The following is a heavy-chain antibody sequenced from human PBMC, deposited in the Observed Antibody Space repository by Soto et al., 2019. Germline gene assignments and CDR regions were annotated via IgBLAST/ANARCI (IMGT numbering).Heavy chain of an antibody. V-gene: IGHV1-69*12. D-gene: IGHD3-10*01. CDR1: GGTFSSYA. J-gene: IGHJ6*02. CDR3: AIPSLVRGVITRNDYYYGMDV. Sequence: QVQLVQSGAEVKKPGSSVKVSCKASGGTFSSYAISWVRQARGQGLEWMGGIIPIFGTANYAQKFQGRVTITADESTSTAYMELSSLRSEDTAVYYCAIPSLVRGVITRNDYYYGMDVWGQGTTVTVSS. CDR2: IIPIFGTA.